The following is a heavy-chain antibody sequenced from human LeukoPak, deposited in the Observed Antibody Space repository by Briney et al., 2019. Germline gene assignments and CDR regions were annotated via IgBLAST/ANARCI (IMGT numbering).Heavy chain of an antibody. CDR3: ARGGGYDGLDY. Sequence: GGSLRLSCAASGFTFSSYWMHWVRQAPGKVLVWVSRINTDGSSTSYADSVKGRFTISRDNAKDTLYLQMNSLRAEDTAVYYCARGGGYDGLDYWGQGTLVTVSS. V-gene: IGHV3-74*01. CDR1: GFTFSSYW. J-gene: IGHJ4*02. CDR2: INTDGSST. D-gene: IGHD5-12*01.